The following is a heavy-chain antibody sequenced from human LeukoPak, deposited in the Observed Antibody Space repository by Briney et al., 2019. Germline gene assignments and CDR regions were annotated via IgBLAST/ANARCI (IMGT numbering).Heavy chain of an antibody. CDR1: GFTFSSYG. CDR3: AKEGTWGNWYFDL. CDR2: ISYDGSNK. J-gene: IGHJ2*01. Sequence: GGPLRLSCAASGFTFSSYGMHWVRQAPGKGLEWVAVISYDGSNKYYADSVKGRFTLHRDNSRNTLYLEMNSLRDEDTAVYYCAKEGTWGNWYFDLWGRGTLVIVTS. D-gene: IGHD3-16*01. V-gene: IGHV3-30*18.